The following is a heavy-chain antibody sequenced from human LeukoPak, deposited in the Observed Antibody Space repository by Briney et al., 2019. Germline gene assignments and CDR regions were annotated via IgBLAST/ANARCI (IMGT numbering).Heavy chain of an antibody. CDR1: GFTFTKNW. D-gene: IGHD3-3*01. V-gene: IGHV3-7*01. CDR2: IKQDGSEK. J-gene: IGHJ4*02. CDR3: ARERQNKDFWSGGDY. Sequence: PGGSLRLSCAASGFTFTKNWMTWVRQAPGKGLEWVANIKQDGSEKYYVDSVKGRFAISRDNAKNSLYLQMNTLRPEDTAVYYCARERQNKDFWSGGDYWGQGTLVTVSS.